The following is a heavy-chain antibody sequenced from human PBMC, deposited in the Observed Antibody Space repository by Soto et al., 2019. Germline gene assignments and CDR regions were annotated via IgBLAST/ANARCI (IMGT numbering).Heavy chain of an antibody. Sequence: SETLSLTCAVSGGSFRGFNWTWIGQSPRKGLQWFGDINHVAIPNYNPSLKSRVSTPVDTSKSQFFLKLSSVTAADTAVYYCARAQDFWGSRQQGLDSWGQGTLVTVAS. CDR3: ARAQDFWGSRQQGLDS. CDR1: GGSFRGFN. CDR2: INHVAIP. J-gene: IGHJ4*02. V-gene: IGHV4-34*01. D-gene: IGHD2-2*01.